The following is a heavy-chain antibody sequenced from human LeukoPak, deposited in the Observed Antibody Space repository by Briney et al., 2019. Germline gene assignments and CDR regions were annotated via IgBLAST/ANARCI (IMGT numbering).Heavy chain of an antibody. D-gene: IGHD1-26*01. Sequence: SETLSLTCTVSGGSISSGSYYWSWIRQPAGKGLEWIGRIYTSGSTNYNPSLKSRVTISVDTSKNQFSLKLSSVTAADTAVYYSARGAGEFDYWGQGTLVTVSS. CDR1: GGSISSGSYY. CDR3: ARGAGEFDY. J-gene: IGHJ4*02. CDR2: IYTSGST. V-gene: IGHV4-61*02.